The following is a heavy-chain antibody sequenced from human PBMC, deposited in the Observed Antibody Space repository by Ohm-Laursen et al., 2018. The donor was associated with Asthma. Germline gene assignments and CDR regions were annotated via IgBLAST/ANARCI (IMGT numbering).Heavy chain of an antibody. D-gene: IGHD3-9*01. V-gene: IGHV1-2*04. CDR2: INPNSGGT. Sequence: ASVKVSCKASGYTFTGYYMHWVRQAPGQGLEWMGWINPNSGGTNYAQKFQGWVTMTGDTSISTAYMELSRLRSDDTAVYYCARDRSYDILTGYPPLDYGMDVWGQGTTVTVSS. CDR1: GYTFTGYY. J-gene: IGHJ6*02. CDR3: ARDRSYDILTGYPPLDYGMDV.